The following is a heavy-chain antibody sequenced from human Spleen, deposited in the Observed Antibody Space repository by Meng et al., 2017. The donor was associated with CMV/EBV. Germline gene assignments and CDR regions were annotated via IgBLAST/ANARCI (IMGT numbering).Heavy chain of an antibody. CDR1: GGSFSGYY. CDR3: ARDTAGTGYFDY. V-gene: IGHV4-34*01. CDR2: INHSGST. J-gene: IGHJ4*02. D-gene: IGHD6-13*01. Sequence: QVHVQQGGAGMFKPSETLSRTYVVYGGSFSGYYWSWIRQPPGKGLEWIGEINHSGSTNYNPSLKSRVTISVDTSKNQFSLKLSSVTAADTAVYYCARDTAGTGYFDYWGQGTLVTVSS.